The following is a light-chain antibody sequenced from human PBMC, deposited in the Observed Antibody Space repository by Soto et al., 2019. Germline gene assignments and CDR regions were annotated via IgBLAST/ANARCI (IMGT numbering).Light chain of an antibody. CDR2: VNN. V-gene: IGLV1-40*01. J-gene: IGLJ2*01. CDR1: SSNIGAGYD. Sequence: QSALTQPPSVSGAPGQRVTISCTGSSSNIGAGYDVHWYQQLPGAAPKLLIYVNNNRPSGVPDRFSGSKSGTSASLAITGLQAEDEADYYCHSYDNSLSGSEVFGGGTKLTVL. CDR3: HSYDNSLSGSEV.